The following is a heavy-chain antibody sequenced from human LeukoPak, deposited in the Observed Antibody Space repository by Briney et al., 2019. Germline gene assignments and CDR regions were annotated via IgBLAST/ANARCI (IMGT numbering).Heavy chain of an antibody. D-gene: IGHD3-22*01. V-gene: IGHV4-39*07. CDR2: IYHSGST. J-gene: IGHJ4*02. CDR3: AIYTDYYDSSGYTHN. CDR1: GGSISSSSYY. Sequence: SETLSLTCTVSGGSISSSSYYWGWIRQPPGKGLEWIGYIYHSGSTYYNPSLKSRVTISVDTSKNQFSLKLSSVTAADTAVYYCAIYTDYYDSSGYTHNWGQGTLVTVSS.